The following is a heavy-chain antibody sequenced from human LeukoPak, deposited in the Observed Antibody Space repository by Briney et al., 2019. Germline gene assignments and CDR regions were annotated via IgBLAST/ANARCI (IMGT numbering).Heavy chain of an antibody. CDR3: ARATATGSWGLFDY. CDR1: GGSISSSSYY. J-gene: IGHJ4*02. Sequence: KPSETLSLTCSVSGGSISSSSYYWGWIRQPPGEGLEWIGSSFHSGSPYYNPSLKSRVTISVDTSKNQFSLKLSSVTDADTAVYYCARATATGSWGLFDYWGQGTQVIVSS. CDR2: SFHSGSP. V-gene: IGHV4-39*01. D-gene: IGHD1-1*01.